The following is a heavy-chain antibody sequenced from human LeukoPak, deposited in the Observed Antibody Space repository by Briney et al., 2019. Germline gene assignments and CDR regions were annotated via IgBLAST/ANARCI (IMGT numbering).Heavy chain of an antibody. V-gene: IGHV4-59*01. D-gene: IGHD3-22*01. CDR2: IYYSGST. J-gene: IGHJ3*02. CDR3: ARFPSDSSGYNDAFDI. CDR1: GGSISSYY. Sequence: SETLSLTCTVSGGSISSYYWSWIRQPPGKGLEWIGYIYYSGSTNYNPSLKSRVTISVDTSKSQFSLKLSSVTAADTAVYYCARFPSDSSGYNDAFDIWGQGTMVTVSS.